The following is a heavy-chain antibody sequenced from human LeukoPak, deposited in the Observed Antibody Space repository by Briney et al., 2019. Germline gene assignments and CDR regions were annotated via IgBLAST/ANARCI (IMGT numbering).Heavy chain of an antibody. CDR2: IIPILGIA. V-gene: IGHV1-69*04. J-gene: IGHJ6*03. Sequence: GSSVKVSCKASGGTFSSYAISWVRQAPGQGLEWMGRIIPILGIANYAQKFQGRVTITADKSTSTAYMELSSLRSEDTAVYYCARARASWVDTATSYYYYMDVWGKGTTVTVSS. CDR1: GGTFSSYA. D-gene: IGHD5-18*01. CDR3: ARARASWVDTATSYYYYMDV.